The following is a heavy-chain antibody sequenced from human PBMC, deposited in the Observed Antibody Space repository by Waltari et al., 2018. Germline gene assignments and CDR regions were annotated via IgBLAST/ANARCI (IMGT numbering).Heavy chain of an antibody. V-gene: IGHV4-61*02. CDR2: IYTNGRT. D-gene: IGHD3-9*01. CDR1: GVSISSVSFY. CDR3: ARMTGSGLFDY. J-gene: IGHJ4*02. Sequence: QVQLQGSGPGLVKPSQTLFPTCTVPGVSISSVSFYWCWLRPPAGKGLQWIGHIYTNGRTDYNPSLRSRVTISVDTSKSEFSLKLSYVTAADTALYFCARMTGSGLFDYWGQETLVTVSS.